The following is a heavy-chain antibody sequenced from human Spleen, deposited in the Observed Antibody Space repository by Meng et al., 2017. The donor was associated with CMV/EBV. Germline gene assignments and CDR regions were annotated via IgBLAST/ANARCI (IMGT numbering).Heavy chain of an antibody. CDR2: IYHSGSA. CDR1: GYSISSGYY. J-gene: IGHJ6*02. D-gene: IGHD3-10*01. Sequence: SETLSLTCTVSGYSISSGYYWGWIRQPPGKGLEWIGSIYHSGSAYYNPPLKSRVTISVDTSKNQFSLKLSSVTAADTAVYYCARDPRVNGMDVWGQGTTVTVSS. V-gene: IGHV4-38-2*02. CDR3: ARDPRVNGMDV.